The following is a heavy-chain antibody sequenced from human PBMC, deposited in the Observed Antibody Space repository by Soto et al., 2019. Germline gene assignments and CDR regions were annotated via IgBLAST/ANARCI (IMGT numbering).Heavy chain of an antibody. V-gene: IGHV4-31*03. D-gene: IGHD3-16*02. CDR1: GGSISSGGYY. CDR3: ARVRGMITFGGVIAHYYFDY. Sequence: SETLSLTCTVSGGSISSGGYYWSWIRQHPGKDLEWIGYIYYSGSTYYNPSLKSRVTISVDTSKNQFSLKLSSVTAADTAVYYCARVRGMITFGGVIAHYYFDYWGQGTLVTVSS. J-gene: IGHJ4*02. CDR2: IYYSGST.